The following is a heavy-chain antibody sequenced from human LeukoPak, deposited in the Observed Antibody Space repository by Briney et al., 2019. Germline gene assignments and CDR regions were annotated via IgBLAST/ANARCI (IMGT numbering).Heavy chain of an antibody. J-gene: IGHJ4*02. Sequence: GGSLRLSCAASGFSVSLYSMGWVRQAPGKGLEWTSYIGSSSIYADSVKGRFTISRDSAKNSLYLQMNSLRGEDTAVYYCARDGPPVGAGDFDYWGQGTPVTVSS. V-gene: IGHV3-48*01. CDR2: IGSSSI. CDR1: GFSVSLYS. D-gene: IGHD3-10*01. CDR3: ARDGPPVGAGDFDY.